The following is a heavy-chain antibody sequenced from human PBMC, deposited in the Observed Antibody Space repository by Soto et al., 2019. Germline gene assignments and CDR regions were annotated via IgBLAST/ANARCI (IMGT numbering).Heavy chain of an antibody. V-gene: IGHV3-73*02. Sequence: EVQLVESGGGLVQPGGSLKLSCAASGFNFRGSTVHWVRQASGKGLEWLGRIRNKTNSYATVYVESVKGRFTISREDSRNTAYVEMNGLKAEDTAVYYCETTAVPGTSAFDIWGQGTMVTVSS. D-gene: IGHD1-1*01. CDR2: IRNKTNSYAT. J-gene: IGHJ3*02. CDR1: GFNFRGST. CDR3: ETTAVPGTSAFDI.